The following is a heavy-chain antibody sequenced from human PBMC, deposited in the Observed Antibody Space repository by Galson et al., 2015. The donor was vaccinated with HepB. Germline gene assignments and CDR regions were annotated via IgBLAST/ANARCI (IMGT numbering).Heavy chain of an antibody. CDR3: AKVVAVAATDGFDY. V-gene: IGHV3-30*18. J-gene: IGHJ4*02. Sequence: SLRLSCAASGFTFSSYGMHWVRQAPGKGLEWVAVISYDRSNKYYADSVKGRFTISRDNSKNTLYLQMNSLRAEDTAVYYCAKVVAVAATDGFDYWGQGTLVTVSS. CDR2: ISYDRSNK. CDR1: GFTFSSYG. D-gene: IGHD2-15*01.